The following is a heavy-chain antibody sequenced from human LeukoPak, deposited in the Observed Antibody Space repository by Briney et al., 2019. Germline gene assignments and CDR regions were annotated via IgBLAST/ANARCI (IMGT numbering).Heavy chain of an antibody. D-gene: IGHD6-6*01. CDR3: AKVVSAYSSSDPFDY. V-gene: IGHV3-53*01. CDR2: IYSGGST. Sequence: GGSLRLSCAASGFTVSSNYMSWVRQAPGKGLEWVSVIYSGGSTYYADSVKGRFTISRDNSKNTLYLQMNSLRAEDTAVYYCAKVVSAYSSSDPFDYWGQGTLVTVSS. CDR1: GFTVSSNY. J-gene: IGHJ4*02.